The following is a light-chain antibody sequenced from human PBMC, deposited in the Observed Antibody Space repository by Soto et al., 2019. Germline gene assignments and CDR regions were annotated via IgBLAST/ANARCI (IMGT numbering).Light chain of an antibody. CDR3: HRYGSSITWT. V-gene: IGKV3-20*01. CDR2: AAS. J-gene: IGKJ1*01. CDR1: QSVTSNY. Sequence: EVVLTQSPGTVSLSPGERATLSCRASQSVTSNYLAWYQQKPGQAPRLLIYAASSRATGIPDRFSGSGSGTDFPLSISRLEPEDFAVYCCHRYGSSITWTFGQGTKVEIK.